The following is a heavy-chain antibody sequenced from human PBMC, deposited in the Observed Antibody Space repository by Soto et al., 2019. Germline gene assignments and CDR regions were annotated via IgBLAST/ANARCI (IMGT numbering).Heavy chain of an antibody. D-gene: IGHD5-12*01. CDR3: ARGGYEYRY. CDR2: TKNKGNSYTT. Sequence: EVQVVESGGGLVQPGGSLRLSCAASGFTLSDHYMDWVRQAPGKGLEWVGRTKNKGNSYTTEYAASVKGRFTISRDDSRNSVYLNMISLKSEDTAVYYCARGGYEYRYWGQGTLVTVSS. CDR1: GFTLSDHY. J-gene: IGHJ4*02. V-gene: IGHV3-72*01.